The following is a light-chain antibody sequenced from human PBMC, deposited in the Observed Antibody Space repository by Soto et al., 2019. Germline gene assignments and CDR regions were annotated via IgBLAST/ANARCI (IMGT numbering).Light chain of an antibody. CDR3: LHRRNWPT. J-gene: IGKJ4*01. V-gene: IGKV3D-20*02. Sequence: EIVLTQSPGTLSLSPGERATLSCRASQSVTNNYLAWYQQKPGQAPRLLIDGASRRATAIPDRFSGSGSGTDFTLTISRLEPEDFAVYYCLHRRNWPTFGGGTKVDIK. CDR2: GAS. CDR1: QSVTNNY.